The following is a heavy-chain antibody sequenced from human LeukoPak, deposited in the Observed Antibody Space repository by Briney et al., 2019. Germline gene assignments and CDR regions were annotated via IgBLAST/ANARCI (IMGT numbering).Heavy chain of an antibody. V-gene: IGHV1-8*01. J-gene: IGHJ4*02. D-gene: IGHD3-3*01. CDR3: AREGVVDMGFDY. Sequence: ASVKVSCKASGYTFTSYDINWVRQATGQELEWMGWMNPNSGNTGYAQKFQGRVTMTRNTSISTAYMELSSLRSEDTAVYYCAREGVVDMGFDYWGQGTLVTVSS. CDR1: GYTFTSYD. CDR2: MNPNSGNT.